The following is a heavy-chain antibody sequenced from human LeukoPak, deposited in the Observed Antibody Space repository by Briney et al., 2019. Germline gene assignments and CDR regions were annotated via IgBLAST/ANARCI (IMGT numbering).Heavy chain of an antibody. J-gene: IGHJ4*02. V-gene: IGHV3-20*04. CDR2: INWNGETT. D-gene: IGHD3-3*01. Sequence: PGGSLRLSCGVSGSTFDDYGMSWVRQAPGKGLEWVSGINWNGETTAYADSVKGRFTISRDNARTSLFLLMSSLRAEDTAVYYCARSASIAVDFYFDYWGQGTLVTVSS. CDR1: GSTFDDYG. CDR3: ARSASIAVDFYFDY.